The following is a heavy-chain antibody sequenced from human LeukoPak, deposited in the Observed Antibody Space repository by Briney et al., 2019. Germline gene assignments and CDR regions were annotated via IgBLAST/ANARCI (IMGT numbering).Heavy chain of an antibody. D-gene: IGHD6-13*01. V-gene: IGHV3-48*03. CDR3: AKDATAVVGTVYMDV. J-gene: IGHJ6*03. Sequence: GGSLRLSCAASGFSFSNNEMNWVRQAPGKGLDWISHISNTGDIIHYADSVEGRFTISRDNAKNSLYLQMNSLRAEDTAVYYCAKDATAVVGTVYMDVWGKGTTVTISS. CDR2: ISNTGDII. CDR1: GFSFSNNE.